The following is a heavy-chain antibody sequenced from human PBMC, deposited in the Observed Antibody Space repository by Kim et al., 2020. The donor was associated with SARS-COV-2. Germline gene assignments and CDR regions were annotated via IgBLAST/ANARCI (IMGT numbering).Heavy chain of an antibody. J-gene: IGHJ4*02. V-gene: IGHV4-34*01. D-gene: IGHD6-13*01. CDR2: T. CDR3: ARGGSSSWYLD. Sequence: TNYNPSLKSRVTISVDTSKNQFSRKLSSVTAADTAVYYCARGGSSSWYLDWGQGTLVTVSS.